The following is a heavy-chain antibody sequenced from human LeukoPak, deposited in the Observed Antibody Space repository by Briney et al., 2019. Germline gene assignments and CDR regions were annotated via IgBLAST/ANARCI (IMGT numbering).Heavy chain of an antibody. Sequence: PGGSLRLSCAASGFTFSSYAMSWVRQAPGKGLELVSSIGGSGGSTYYADSVKGRFTISRDNSKNTLYLQMNSLRAEDTAVYYCAKVETAAAATLRGFDYWGQGTLVTVSS. CDR1: GFTFSSYA. CDR3: AKVETAAAATLRGFDY. D-gene: IGHD6-13*01. V-gene: IGHV3-23*01. CDR2: IGGSGGST. J-gene: IGHJ4*02.